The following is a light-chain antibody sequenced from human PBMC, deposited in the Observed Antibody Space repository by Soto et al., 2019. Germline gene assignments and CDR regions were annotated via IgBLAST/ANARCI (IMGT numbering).Light chain of an antibody. CDR1: QSVRSY. V-gene: IGKV3-11*01. CDR2: DAS. J-gene: IGKJ5*01. CDR3: QQRRNWPPIT. Sequence: IVLTQSPATLSLSPGERATLSCRASQSVRSYLAWYQQKPGQAPRLLIYDASNRATGIPARFSGSGSGTDFTLTISSLEPEDFAVYYCQQRRNWPPITFG.